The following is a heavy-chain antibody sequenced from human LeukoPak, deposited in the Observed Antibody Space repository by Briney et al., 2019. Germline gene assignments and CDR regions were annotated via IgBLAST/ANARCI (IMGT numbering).Heavy chain of an antibody. D-gene: IGHD2-2*01. Sequence: SQTLSLTCAISGDSVSSNSVTWNWIRQSPSRGLEWLGRTYYRSTRYNDYAVSVRGRITVNPDTSKNQFSLHLNSVTPEDTAVYYCARRLTQYDCFDPWGQRILVTVSS. CDR3: ARRLTQYDCFDP. V-gene: IGHV6-1*01. CDR1: GDSVSSNSVT. J-gene: IGHJ5*02. CDR2: TYYRSTRYN.